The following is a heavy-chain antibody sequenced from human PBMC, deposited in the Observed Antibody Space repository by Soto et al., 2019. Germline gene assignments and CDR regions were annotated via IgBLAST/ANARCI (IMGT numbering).Heavy chain of an antibody. CDR3: ARDYNDSSGYYDY. CDR1: GYTFTSYA. CDR2: INAGNGNT. D-gene: IGHD3-22*01. J-gene: IGHJ4*02. Sequence: ASVKVSCKSSGYTFTSYAMHWVRQAPGQRLEWMGWINAGNGNTKYSQKFQGRVTITRDTSASTAYMELSSLRSEDTAVYYCARDYNDSSGYYDYWGQGTLVTVSS. V-gene: IGHV1-3*01.